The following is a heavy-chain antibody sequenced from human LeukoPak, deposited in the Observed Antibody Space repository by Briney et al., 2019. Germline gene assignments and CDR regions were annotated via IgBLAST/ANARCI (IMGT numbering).Heavy chain of an antibody. J-gene: IGHJ4*02. CDR3: AKDLTGSIDY. Sequence: PGGSLRLSCAASGFTFSSFLMHWVRQAPGKGLVWVSLINNDGSATRYADSVKGRFTISRDNAKNTLHLQMNSLRAEDTAVYFCAKDLTGSIDYWGQGTLVTVSS. CDR1: GFTFSSFL. D-gene: IGHD3-9*01. CDR2: INNDGSAT. V-gene: IGHV3-74*01.